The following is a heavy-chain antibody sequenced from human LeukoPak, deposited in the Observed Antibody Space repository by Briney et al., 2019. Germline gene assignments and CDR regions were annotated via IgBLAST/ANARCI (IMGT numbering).Heavy chain of an antibody. Sequence: GASVTVSCKASGYTFRNYYIHWMRQAPGQGLEWMGLINANSGATAYAQKFQGRVTMTTDTSTSTVYVELSSLTFEDTAVYYCARLRHAADYYFDYWGQGSLVTVSS. CDR1: GYTFRNYY. CDR3: ARLRHAADYYFDY. D-gene: IGHD5-12*01. V-gene: IGHV1-46*01. J-gene: IGHJ4*02. CDR2: INANSGAT.